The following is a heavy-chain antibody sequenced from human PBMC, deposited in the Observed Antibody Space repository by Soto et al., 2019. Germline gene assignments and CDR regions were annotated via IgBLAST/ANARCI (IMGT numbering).Heavy chain of an antibody. CDR1: GASISGFY. CDR3: VRDGTKTLRDWFDP. V-gene: IGHV4-4*07. Sequence: SDTLSLTCTVSGASISGFYWSWIRKSAGKGLEWIGRIYATGTTDYNPSLKSRVMMSVDTSRKQFSLKLRSVTAADTAVYYCVRDGTKTLRDWFDPWGQGISVTVSS. D-gene: IGHD1-1*01. J-gene: IGHJ5*02. CDR2: IYATGTT.